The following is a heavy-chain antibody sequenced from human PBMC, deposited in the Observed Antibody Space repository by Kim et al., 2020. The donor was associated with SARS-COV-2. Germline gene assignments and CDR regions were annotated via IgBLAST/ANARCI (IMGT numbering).Heavy chain of an antibody. J-gene: IGHJ4*02. CDR3: ARFVAVAATPPYFDY. V-gene: IGHV4-31*02. Sequence: NPSLKSRRTVSADPSENQFSLKLSAVTAAETAVYYCARFVAVAATPPYFDYWGQGTLVTVSS. D-gene: IGHD2-15*01.